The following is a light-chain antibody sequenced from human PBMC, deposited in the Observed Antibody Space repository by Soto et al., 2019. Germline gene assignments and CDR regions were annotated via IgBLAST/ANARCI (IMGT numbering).Light chain of an antibody. V-gene: IGLV2-14*01. J-gene: IGLJ1*01. CDR3: SSYTSSSTLAV. Sequence: QSVLTQPASGSGGPGQAITLSCPGNSRDVGGYNYVSWYQQHPGKAPKLMIYDVSNRPSGVSNRFSGSKSGNTASLTISGLQAEDEADYYCSSYTSSSTLAVFGTGTKVTVL. CDR2: DVS. CDR1: SRDVGGYNY.